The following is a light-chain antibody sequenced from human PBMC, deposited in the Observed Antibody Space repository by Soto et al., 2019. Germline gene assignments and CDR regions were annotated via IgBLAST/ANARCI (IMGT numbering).Light chain of an antibody. V-gene: IGKV2-28*01. CDR2: LGS. Sequence: DIVMTQSPLSLPVTPGEPASISCRSSQSLLHSNGYNYLDWYLQKPGQSPQLLIYLGSNRASGVPDRFSGSGSGTEFTLTISGLQPDDFATYYCQQYDSYSYTFGQGTKVDIK. J-gene: IGKJ2*01. CDR1: QSLLHSNGYNY. CDR3: QQYDSYSYT.